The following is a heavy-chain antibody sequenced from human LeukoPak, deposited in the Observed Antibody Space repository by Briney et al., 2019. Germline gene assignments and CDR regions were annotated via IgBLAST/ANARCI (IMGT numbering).Heavy chain of an antibody. CDR3: ATSSFYGQL. J-gene: IGHJ1*01. CDR2: IATGGYTL. CDR1: GFSFSDTY. V-gene: IGHV3-11*01. D-gene: IGHD2/OR15-2a*01. Sequence: GGSLRLSCAASGFSFSDTYMSWIREAPGKGLEWIAYIATGGYTLDYADSVRGRFTVSRDNAKNSLYLQMNSLRVEDTAVYYCATSSFYGQLWGQGTLATVSS.